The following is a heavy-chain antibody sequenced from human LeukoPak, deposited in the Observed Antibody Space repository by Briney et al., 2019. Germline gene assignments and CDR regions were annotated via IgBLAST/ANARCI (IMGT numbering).Heavy chain of an antibody. J-gene: IGHJ4*02. V-gene: IGHV4-39*01. CDR3: ARRGITYSSSFFAF. CDR1: GGSIGSSSYY. CDR2: IFYSGNA. D-gene: IGHD6-13*01. Sequence: SETLSLTCTVSGGSIGSSSYYWDWIRQPPGKGLEWIGHIFYSGNAYYNSSLKSRVTISVDTSNNQFSLHLSSVTAADTATYYCARRGITYSSSFFAFWGQGTLVTVSS.